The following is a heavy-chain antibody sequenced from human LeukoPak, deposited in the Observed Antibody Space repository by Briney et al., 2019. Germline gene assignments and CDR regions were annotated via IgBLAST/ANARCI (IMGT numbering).Heavy chain of an antibody. V-gene: IGHV4-34*01. CDR3: ARGRNWQTFYHCYMDV. CDR2: INHGGVT. CDR1: GGSFSGHY. Sequence: SETLSLTCGVSGGSFSGHYWTWLRQTPGKGLEWMGEINHGGVTNYNPSLESRVSISIDTSTNEISLNMSSVTAADTGIYYCARGRNWQTFYHCYMDVWGKGATVTVS. J-gene: IGHJ6*03. D-gene: IGHD1-14*01.